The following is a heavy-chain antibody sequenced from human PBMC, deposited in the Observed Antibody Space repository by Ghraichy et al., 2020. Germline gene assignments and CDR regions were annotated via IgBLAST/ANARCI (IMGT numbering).Heavy chain of an antibody. CDR1: GGSFSGYY. CDR2: INHSGST. CDR3: ARGVLGYCSSTSCYSNNWFDP. Sequence: SETLSLTCAVYGGSFSGYYWSWIRQPPGKGLEWIGEINHSGSTNYNPSLKSRVTISVDTSKNQFSLKLSSVTAADTAVYYCARGVLGYCSSTSCYSNNWFDPWGQGTLVTVSS. D-gene: IGHD2-2*01. J-gene: IGHJ5*02. V-gene: IGHV4-34*01.